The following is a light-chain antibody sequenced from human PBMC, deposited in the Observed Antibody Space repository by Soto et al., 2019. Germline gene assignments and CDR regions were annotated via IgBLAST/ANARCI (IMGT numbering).Light chain of an antibody. J-gene: IGLJ1*01. CDR2: ENN. CDR3: QSYDSSLSGYV. CDR1: SSNIGAGYE. V-gene: IGLV1-40*01. Sequence: QYVLTQPPSVSEAPGQRVTISCTGSSSNIGAGYEAHWYQQVPGTAPKLLIYENNNRPSGVPDRFSGSKSGTSASLAITGLQAEDEDEYYCQSYDSSLSGYVFGTGTKVTVL.